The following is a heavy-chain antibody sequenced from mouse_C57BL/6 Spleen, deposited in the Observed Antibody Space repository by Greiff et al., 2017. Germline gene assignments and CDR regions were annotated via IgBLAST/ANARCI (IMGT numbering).Heavy chain of an antibody. D-gene: IGHD1-1*01. CDR3: TRRGALLRTNYYAMDY. V-gene: IGHV1-15*01. Sequence: VKLMESGAELVRPGASVTLSCKASGYTFTDYEMHWVKQTPVHGLEWIGAIDPETGGTAYNQKFKGKAILTADKSSSTAYMELRSLTSEDSAVYYCTRRGALLRTNYYAMDYWGQGTSVTVSS. CDR2: IDPETGGT. CDR1: GYTFTDYE. J-gene: IGHJ4*01.